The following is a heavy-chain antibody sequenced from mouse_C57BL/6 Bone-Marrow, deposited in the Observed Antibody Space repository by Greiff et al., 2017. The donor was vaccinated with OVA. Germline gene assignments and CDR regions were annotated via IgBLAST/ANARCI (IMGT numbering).Heavy chain of an antibody. V-gene: IGHV1-59*01. CDR1: GYTFTNYY. Sequence: QVQLQQPGAELVRPGTSVKLSCKASGYTFTNYYMHWVKQRPGQGLEWIGVIDPADSYTNYNQKFKGKATLTVDTSSSTAYMQLSSLTSEDSAVYYCARDGYYDDMDYWDQGNAATVSS. J-gene: IGHJ4*01. D-gene: IGHD2-3*01. CDR2: IDPADSYT. CDR3: ARDGYYDDMDY.